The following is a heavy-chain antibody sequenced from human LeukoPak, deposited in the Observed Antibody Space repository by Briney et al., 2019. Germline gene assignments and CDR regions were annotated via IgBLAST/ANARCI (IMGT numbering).Heavy chain of an antibody. CDR1: GGTFSSYA. CDR3: ASFHDSSGYWVY. D-gene: IGHD3-22*01. Sequence: ASVKVSCKASGGTFSSYAIRWVRQAPGQGREWMGGIIPIFGTANYAQKFQGRVTITADESTSTAYMELSSLRSEDTAVYYCASFHDSSGYWVYWGQGTLVTVSS. J-gene: IGHJ4*02. V-gene: IGHV1-69*13. CDR2: IIPIFGTA.